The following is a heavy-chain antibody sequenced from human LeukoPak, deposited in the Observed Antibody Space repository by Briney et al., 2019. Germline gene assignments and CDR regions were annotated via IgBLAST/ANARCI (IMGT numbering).Heavy chain of an antibody. D-gene: IGHD6-13*01. J-gene: IGHJ2*01. Sequence: SLTLSCPASVFTYRSYDIHWLRQAAGKGLDWVSGIGTAGEKYYPGSVNGRFTISRENAKYSLYLQMNSLRAGDTAVYYCARAAYSSTWYSRYFDLWGRGTLVTVSS. CDR3: ARAAYSSTWYSRYFDL. V-gene: IGHV3-13*01. CDR1: VFTYRSYD. CDR2: IGTAGEK.